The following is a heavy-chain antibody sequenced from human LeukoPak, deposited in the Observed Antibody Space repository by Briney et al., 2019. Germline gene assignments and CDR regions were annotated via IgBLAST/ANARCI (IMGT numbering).Heavy chain of an antibody. CDR1: GGSISSDGYY. CDR3: AGKQQLAAFDI. CDR2: IYYSGST. V-gene: IGHV4-30-4*08. D-gene: IGHD6-13*01. J-gene: IGHJ3*02. Sequence: SETLSLTCTVSGGSISSDGYYWNWIRQRPGKGLEWIGNIYYSGSTYYNPSLKSRVSISLDTSQNQCSLKLSSVTAADTAVYYCAGKQQLAAFDIWGQGTMVTVSS.